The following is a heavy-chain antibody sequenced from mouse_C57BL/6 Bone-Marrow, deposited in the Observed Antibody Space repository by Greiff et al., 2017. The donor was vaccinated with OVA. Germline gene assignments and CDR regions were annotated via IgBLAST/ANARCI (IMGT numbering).Heavy chain of an antibody. CDR2: ISSGGSYL. CDR1: GFTFSSYG. D-gene: IGHD1-1*01. V-gene: IGHV5-6*01. CDR3: ARHGDYGSFFDY. Sequence: EVQLVESGGDLVKPGGSLKLSCAASGFTFSSYGMSWVRQTPDKRLEWVATISSGGSYLYYPDSVQGRFTISRDNAKNTLYLLMSSLKSEDTAMYYCARHGDYGSFFDYWGQGTTLTVSS. J-gene: IGHJ2*01.